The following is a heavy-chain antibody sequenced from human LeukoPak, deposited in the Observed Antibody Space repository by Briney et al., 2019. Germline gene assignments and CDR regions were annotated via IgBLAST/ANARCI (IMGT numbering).Heavy chain of an antibody. D-gene: IGHD6-19*01. V-gene: IGHV4-59*08. J-gene: IGHJ4*02. CDR2: IYYSGAT. CDR1: GGSIRSSY. Sequence: PSETLSLTCTVSGGSIRSSYWSWIRQPPGEGPEWIGYIYYSGATNGNPSLKSRVTISVDTSKNQFSLKLSSVTAADTAVYYCARHGSGWYRGVFDYWGQGTLVTVSS. CDR3: ARHGSGWYRGVFDY.